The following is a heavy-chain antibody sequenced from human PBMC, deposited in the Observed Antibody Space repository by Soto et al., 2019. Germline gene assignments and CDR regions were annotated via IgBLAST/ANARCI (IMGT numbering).Heavy chain of an antibody. Sequence: QVQLQESGPGLVKPSETLSLTCPVSGGSVSSGSYYWSWIRQPPGKGLEWIGYIYHSGSNNHNPSLKSRVTKSVDTSKNQFTLKLGAVTDADTAVYYCARGPYGGNSAGWFDPWGQGTLVTVSS. V-gene: IGHV4-61*01. D-gene: IGHD6-13*01. J-gene: IGHJ5*02. CDR1: GGSVSSGSYY. CDR2: IYHSGSN. CDR3: ARGPYGGNSAGWFDP.